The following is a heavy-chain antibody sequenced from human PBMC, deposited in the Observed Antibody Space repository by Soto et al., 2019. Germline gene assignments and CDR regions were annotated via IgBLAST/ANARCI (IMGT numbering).Heavy chain of an antibody. J-gene: IGHJ4*02. D-gene: IGHD1-1*01. V-gene: IGHV3-23*01. CDR2: ISGSGGST. CDR1: GFTFSSYA. CDR3: AKGNRNVENFDY. Sequence: PGGSLRLSCAASGFTFSSYAMSWVRQAPGKGLEWVSAISGSGGSTYYADSVKGRFTISRDNSKDTLYLQMNSLRAEDTAVYYCAKGNRNVENFDYWGQGTLVTVSS.